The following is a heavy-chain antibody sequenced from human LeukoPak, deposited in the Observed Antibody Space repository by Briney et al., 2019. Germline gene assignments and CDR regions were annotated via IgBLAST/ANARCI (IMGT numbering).Heavy chain of an antibody. V-gene: IGHV1-2*02. CDR3: ARVFGDEADTAMVTGY. CDR1: GYTFTGYY. CDR2: INPNSGGT. D-gene: IGHD5-18*01. Sequence: GASVKVSCKASGYTFTGYYMHWVRQAPGQGLEWMGRINPNSGGTNYAQKFQGRVTMTRDTSISTAYMELSRLRSDDTAVYYCARVFGDEADTAMVTGYWGQGTLVTVSS. J-gene: IGHJ4*02.